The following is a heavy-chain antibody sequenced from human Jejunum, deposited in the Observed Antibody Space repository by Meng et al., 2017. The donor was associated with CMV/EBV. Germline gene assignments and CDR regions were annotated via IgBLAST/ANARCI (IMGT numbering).Heavy chain of an antibody. V-gene: IGHV4-31*02. D-gene: IGHD5-12*01. CDR2: IYYSGSA. CDR3: ARTHGGYDLDYSFDV. Sequence: ASITPGGHFWSWVRQRPGKGLEWIGYIYYSGSAYYNPSLKSRVTLSADTSENQFSLRLTSVTAADTAVYYCARTHGGYDLDYSFDVWGQGTTVTVSS. J-gene: IGHJ6*02. CDR1: ASITPGGHF.